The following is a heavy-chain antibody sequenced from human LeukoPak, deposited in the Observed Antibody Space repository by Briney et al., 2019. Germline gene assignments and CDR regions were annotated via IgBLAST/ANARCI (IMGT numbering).Heavy chain of an antibody. Sequence: SVKVSCKASGGTFSSYAISWVRQAPGQGLEWMGGIIPIFGTANYAQKFQGRVTITADESTSTAYMELSSLRSEDTAVYYCARDYGGNKYNWFDPWGQGTLVTVSS. J-gene: IGHJ5*02. D-gene: IGHD4-23*01. CDR2: IIPIFGTA. CDR3: ARDYGGNKYNWFDP. CDR1: GGTFSSYA. V-gene: IGHV1-69*01.